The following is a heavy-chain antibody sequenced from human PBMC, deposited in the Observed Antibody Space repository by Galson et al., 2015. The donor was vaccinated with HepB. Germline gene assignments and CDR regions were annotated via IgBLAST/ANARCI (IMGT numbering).Heavy chain of an antibody. J-gene: IGHJ4*02. CDR1: GYTFNTHG. D-gene: IGHD2-21*02. Sequence: SVKVSCKASGYTFNTHGISWVRQAPGQGLEWMGWIGTFNGHTKSALKFQDRVTITADTSTTTVYMELRSLRYDDTAVYYCARDVGPWLLLPLLWGQGTQVTVSS. V-gene: IGHV1-18*01. CDR2: IGTFNGHT. CDR3: ARDVGPWLLLPLL.